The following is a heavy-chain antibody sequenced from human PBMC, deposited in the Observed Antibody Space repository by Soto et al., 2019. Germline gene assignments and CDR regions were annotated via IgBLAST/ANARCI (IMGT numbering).Heavy chain of an antibody. D-gene: IGHD4-17*01. V-gene: IGHV4-61*01. CDR3: ARDSSRHYGPWSYYGMDV. CDR1: GGSVSSGSYY. J-gene: IGHJ6*02. Sequence: SETLSLTCTVSGGSVSSGSYYWSWIRQPPGKGLEWIGYIYYSGSTNYNPSLKSRVTISVDTSKNQFSLKLSSVTAGDTAVYYCARDSSRHYGPWSYYGMDVWGQGTTVTVSS. CDR2: IYYSGST.